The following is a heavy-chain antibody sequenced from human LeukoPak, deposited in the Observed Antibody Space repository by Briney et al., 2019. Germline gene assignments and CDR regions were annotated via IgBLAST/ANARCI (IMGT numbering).Heavy chain of an antibody. CDR2: ISAYNGNT. J-gene: IGHJ5*02. CDR3: ARARRIAAAGLIGWFDP. Sequence: GASVKVSCKASGYTFTSYGISWVRRAPGQGLEWMGWISAYNGNTNYAQKLQGRVTMTTDTSTSTAYMELRSLRSDDTAVYYCARARRIAAAGLIGWFDPWGQGTLVTVSS. V-gene: IGHV1-18*01. CDR1: GYTFTSYG. D-gene: IGHD6-13*01.